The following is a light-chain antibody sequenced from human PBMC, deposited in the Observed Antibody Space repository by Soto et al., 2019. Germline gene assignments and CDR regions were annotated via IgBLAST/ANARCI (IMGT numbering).Light chain of an antibody. CDR1: SGDIGGYNY. Sequence: QSALTQPASVSGAPGQSITISCTGTSGDIGGYNYVSWYQQHPGNAPKLMIYEVSNRPSGVSDRFSGSKSGNTASLTISGLQAEDEASYYCSSYRTSTTFDVIFGGGTQLTVL. V-gene: IGLV2-14*01. CDR2: EVS. CDR3: SSYRTSTTFDVI. J-gene: IGLJ2*01.